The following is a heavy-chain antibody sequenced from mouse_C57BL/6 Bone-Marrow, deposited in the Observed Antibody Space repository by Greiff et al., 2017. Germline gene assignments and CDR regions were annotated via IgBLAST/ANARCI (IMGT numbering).Heavy chain of an antibody. CDR1: GFTFSSYG. Sequence: EVQLVESGGDLVKPGGSLKLSCAASGFTFSSYGMSWVRQTPDKRLEWVATISSGGSYTYYPDSVQGRFTISRDNAKNTLYLQMSSLKSEDTAMYYCARWLYAMDYWGQGTSVTVSS. CDR2: ISSGGSYT. V-gene: IGHV5-6*01. CDR3: ARWLYAMDY. J-gene: IGHJ4*01.